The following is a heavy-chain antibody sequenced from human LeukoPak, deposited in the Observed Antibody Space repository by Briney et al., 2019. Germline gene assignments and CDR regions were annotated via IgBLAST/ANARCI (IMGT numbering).Heavy chain of an antibody. CDR2: IKQDGREK. J-gene: IGHJ6*03. Sequence: GSLRLSCAASGFTFSSYWMSWVRPAPGMGLEWVANIKQDGREKYYVDSVKGRFTISRDNAKNSLYLQMNSLRAEDTAVYYCARLIGVARYMDVWGKGTTVTVSS. CDR3: ARLIGVARYMDV. V-gene: IGHV3-7*01. D-gene: IGHD3-3*01. CDR1: GFTFSSYW.